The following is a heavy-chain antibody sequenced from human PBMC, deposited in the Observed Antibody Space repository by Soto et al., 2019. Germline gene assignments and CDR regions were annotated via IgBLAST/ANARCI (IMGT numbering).Heavy chain of an antibody. CDR1: GYTFTSYA. J-gene: IGHJ4*02. CDR3: ARYSYGSGTFDY. V-gene: IGHV1-3*01. CDR2: INAGNGNT. D-gene: IGHD5-18*01. Sequence: QVQLVQSGAEVKKPGASVKVSCKASGYTFTSYAMHWVRQAPGQRIEWMGWINAGNGNTKYSQKFQGRVTITRDTSASTAYMELSSLRSEDTAVYYCARYSYGSGTFDYWGQGTLVTVSS.